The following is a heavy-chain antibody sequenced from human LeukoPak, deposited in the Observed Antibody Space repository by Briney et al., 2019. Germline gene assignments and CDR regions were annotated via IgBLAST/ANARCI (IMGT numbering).Heavy chain of an antibody. CDR2: ISSSSSYI. Sequence: GGSLRLSCAASGFTFSSYSMNWVRQAPGKGLEWVSSISSSSSYIYYADSVKGRFTISRDNAKISLYLQMNSLRAEYTAVYYCARDLLSTVVSPTDYWGQGTLVTVSS. D-gene: IGHD4-23*01. CDR1: GFTFSSYS. CDR3: ARDLLSTVVSPTDY. J-gene: IGHJ4*02. V-gene: IGHV3-21*03.